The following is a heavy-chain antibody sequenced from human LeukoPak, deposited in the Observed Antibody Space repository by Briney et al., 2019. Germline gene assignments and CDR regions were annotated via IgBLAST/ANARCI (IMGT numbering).Heavy chain of an antibody. V-gene: IGHV1-24*01. CDR3: ATGVMTLDY. D-gene: IGHD2-21*01. CDR2: SDPEDGET. Sequence: ASVKVSCKASGYTLTELSMHWVRQAPGNGLEWMGGSDPEDGETIYAQKFQGRVTMTEDTSTDTAYMELSSLRSEDTAVYYCATGVMTLDYWGQGTLVTVSS. J-gene: IGHJ4*02. CDR1: GYTLTELS.